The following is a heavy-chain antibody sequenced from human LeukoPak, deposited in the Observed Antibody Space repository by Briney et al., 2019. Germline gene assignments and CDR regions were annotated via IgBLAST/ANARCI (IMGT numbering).Heavy chain of an antibody. V-gene: IGHV3-33*01. J-gene: IGHJ4*02. CDR3: ARDSGIAALAYFDY. D-gene: IGHD6-6*01. CDR2: IRYSGSNK. CDR1: VVTVSISR. Sequence: GGSLRLSCAPSVVTVSISRRHCVRESPGRGLVGVAVIRYSGSNKYYADSVKGRFTISRDNSKNTLYLQMNSLRAEDTAVYYCARDSGIAALAYFDYWGQGTLVTVSS.